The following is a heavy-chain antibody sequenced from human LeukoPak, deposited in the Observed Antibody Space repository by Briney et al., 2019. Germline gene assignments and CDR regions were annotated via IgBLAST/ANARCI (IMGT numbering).Heavy chain of an antibody. CDR2: ISSSSSYI. Sequence: PGGSLRLSCAASGFTFSSYSMNWVRQAPGKGLEWVSSISSSSSYIYYADSVKGRFTISRDNAKNSLYLQMNSLRSEDTAVYYCARDRVPAPFNVDSPGEVGYWGQGTLVTVSS. V-gene: IGHV3-21*01. CDR1: GFTFSSYS. J-gene: IGHJ4*02. CDR3: ARDRVPAPFNVDSPGEVGY. D-gene: IGHD3-10*01.